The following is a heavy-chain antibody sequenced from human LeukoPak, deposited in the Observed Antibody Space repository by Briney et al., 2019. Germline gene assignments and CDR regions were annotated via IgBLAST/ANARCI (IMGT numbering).Heavy chain of an antibody. CDR1: GYTFTGYY. CDR2: INPNSGGT. J-gene: IGHJ4*02. Sequence: ASVKVSCKASGYTFTGYYMHWVRQAPGQGLEWMGWINPNSGGTNYAQKFQGRVTMTRDTSISTAYMELSRLRSEDTAVYYCATHPSRWFGELLDYWGQGTLVTVSS. V-gene: IGHV1-2*02. CDR3: ATHPSRWFGELLDY. D-gene: IGHD3-10*01.